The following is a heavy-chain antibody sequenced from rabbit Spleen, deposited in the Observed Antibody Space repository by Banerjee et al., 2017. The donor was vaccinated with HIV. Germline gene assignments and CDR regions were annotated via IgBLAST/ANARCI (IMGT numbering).Heavy chain of an antibody. J-gene: IGHJ4*01. D-gene: IGHD1-1*01. Sequence: QEQLEESAGGLVQPGGSLKLSCKASGFTLSSYYMNWVRQAPGKGLEWIACVVSTDGRTAYASWAKGRFTISRTSSTTVTLQMTSLTVADTATYVCARENSDYAFKLWGPGTLVTGS. CDR1: GFTLSSYYM. CDR3: ARENSDYAFKL. CDR2: VVSTDGRT. V-gene: IGHV1S45*01.